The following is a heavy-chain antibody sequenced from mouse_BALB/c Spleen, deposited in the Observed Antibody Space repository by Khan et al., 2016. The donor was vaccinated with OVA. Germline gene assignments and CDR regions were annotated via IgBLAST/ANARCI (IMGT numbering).Heavy chain of an antibody. D-gene: IGHD2-3*01. CDR3: AMGRTY. CDR2: ISYSGDT. J-gene: IGHJ3*01. V-gene: IGHV3-2*02. Sequence: EVQLQESGPGLVKPSQSLSLTCTVTGYSITSDYAWNWLRQFPGNKLEWMGYISYSGDTSYNPSLKSRISVTRDTSKKQFFLQLNSVTTEDTATYYCAMGRTYWGQGTLVAVSA. CDR1: GYSITSDYA.